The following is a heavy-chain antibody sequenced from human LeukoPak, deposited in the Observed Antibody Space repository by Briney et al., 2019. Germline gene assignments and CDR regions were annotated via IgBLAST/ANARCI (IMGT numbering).Heavy chain of an antibody. CDR3: AREGYCSGASCHSGAHFQH. D-gene: IGHD2-15*01. V-gene: IGHV1-46*01. Sequence: ASVKVSCKASGYTFTTYYMHWLRQAPGQGLEWMGIINLSGGATTYAQKFQGRVTMTGDMSTSTVYMELSSLRSADTAVYYCAREGYCSGASCHSGAHFQHWGQGTLVTVSS. CDR2: INLSGGAT. CDR1: GYTFTTYY. J-gene: IGHJ1*01.